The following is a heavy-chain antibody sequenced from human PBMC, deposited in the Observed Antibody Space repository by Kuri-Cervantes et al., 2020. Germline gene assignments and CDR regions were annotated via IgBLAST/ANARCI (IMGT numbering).Heavy chain of an antibody. CDR1: GYTFTSYD. V-gene: IGHV1-8*01. CDR2: MNPNSGNT. CDR3: AKDDYLENSNFDY. J-gene: IGHJ4*02. Sequence: ASVKVSCKASGYTFTSYDINWVRQATGQGLEWMGWMNPNSGNTGYAQKFQGRVTMTRNTSISTAYMELSSLRSEDTAVYYCAKDDYLENSNFDYWGQGTLVTDSS. D-gene: IGHD1-1*01.